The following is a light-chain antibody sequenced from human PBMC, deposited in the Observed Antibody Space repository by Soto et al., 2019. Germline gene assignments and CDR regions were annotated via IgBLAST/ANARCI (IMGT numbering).Light chain of an antibody. CDR2: GAS. CDR1: QSVSSN. V-gene: IGKV3-15*01. Sequence: EIVMTQSPATLSVSPGERATLSCRASQSVSSNLAWYQQKPGQAPRLLIYGASTRATGIPARFSGSGSGTELSLSISMLSTKEFSVFSCKRYNHSYVTFGGGPMGEFK. J-gene: IGKJ4*01. CDR3: KRYNHSYVT.